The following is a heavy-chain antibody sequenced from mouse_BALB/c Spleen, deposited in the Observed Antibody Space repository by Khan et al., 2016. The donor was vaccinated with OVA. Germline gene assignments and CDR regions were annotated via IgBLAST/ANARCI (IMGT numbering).Heavy chain of an antibody. D-gene: IGHD1-1*01. V-gene: IGHV14-3*02. CDR3: ARDYWGVFAY. CDR1: GFNIKDTY. J-gene: IGHJ3*01. Sequence: VQLKQSGAELVKPGASVKLSCTASGFNIKDTYMHWVKQRPEQGLEWIGRIDPANGNTKYDPKFQAQATLTADTSSNTAYLQLSSLTSEDTAIYYCARDYWGVFAYWGQGTLVTVST. CDR2: IDPANGNT.